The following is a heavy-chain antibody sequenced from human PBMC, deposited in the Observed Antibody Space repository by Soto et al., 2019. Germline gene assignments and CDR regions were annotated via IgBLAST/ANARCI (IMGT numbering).Heavy chain of an antibody. J-gene: IGHJ6*02. CDR3: ARGPTYCSGGSCYNSLDV. CDR2: IWYDGSNK. D-gene: IGHD2-15*01. CDR1: GFTFSSYG. Sequence: QVQLVESGGGVVQPGRSLRLSCAASGFTFSSYGMHWVRQAPGKGLEWVAVIWYDGSNKYYADSVKGRFTISRDNSKNTLYLQMNSLRAEDTPVYYCARGPTYCSGGSCYNSLDVWGQGTTVTVSS. V-gene: IGHV3-33*01.